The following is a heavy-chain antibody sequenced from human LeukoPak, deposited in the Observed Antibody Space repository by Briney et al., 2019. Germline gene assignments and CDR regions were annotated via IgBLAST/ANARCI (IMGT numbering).Heavy chain of an antibody. CDR3: ARGGSPYISSPNWFDP. CDR2: IYYSGST. D-gene: IGHD6-13*01. V-gene: IGHV4-31*03. Sequence: SETLSLTCTVSGGSISSGGYYWRWIRQHPGKGLERIEYIYYSGSTYYNPSLKSRVTISVDTSRNQFSLKLSSVTAADTAVYYCARGGSPYISSPNWFDPWGEGTLVTVSS. J-gene: IGHJ5*02. CDR1: GGSISSGGYY.